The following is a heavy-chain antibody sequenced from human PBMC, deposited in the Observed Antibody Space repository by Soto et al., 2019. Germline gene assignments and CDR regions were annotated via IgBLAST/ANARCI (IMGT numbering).Heavy chain of an antibody. J-gene: IGHJ3*02. Sequence: QVQLVESGGGVVQPGRSLRLSCAASGFTFSSYGMHWVRQAPGKGLEWVAVIWYDGSNKYYADSVKGRFTISRDNSKNTLYLQMNSLRVEDTAVYYCARVLMGNVLRFLEWSIDIWGQGTMVTVSS. CDR2: IWYDGSNK. D-gene: IGHD3-3*01. V-gene: IGHV3-33*01. CDR1: GFTFSSYG. CDR3: ARVLMGNVLRFLEWSIDI.